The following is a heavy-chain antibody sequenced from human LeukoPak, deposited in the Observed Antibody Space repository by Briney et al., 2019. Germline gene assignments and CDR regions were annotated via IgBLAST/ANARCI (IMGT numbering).Heavy chain of an antibody. CDR3: AREDYYDSSGPGDDAFDI. J-gene: IGHJ3*02. Sequence: GGSLRLSCAASGFTFSSYWMSWVRQAPGKGLEWVANIKQDGSEKYYVDSVKGRFTISRDNAKNSLYLQMNSLRAEDTAVYYCAREDYYDSSGPGDDAFDIWGQGTMVTVSS. CDR2: IKQDGSEK. D-gene: IGHD3-22*01. CDR1: GFTFSSYW. V-gene: IGHV3-7*01.